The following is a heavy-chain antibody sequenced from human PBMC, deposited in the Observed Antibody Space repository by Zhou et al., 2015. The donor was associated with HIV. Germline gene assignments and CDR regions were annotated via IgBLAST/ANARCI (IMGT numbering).Heavy chain of an antibody. D-gene: IGHD6-19*01. CDR3: ARASVAVTVTSSYYAMDV. CDR2: INPIFGTA. J-gene: IGHJ6*04. CDR1: GGTFSGSD. Sequence: LVQSGTEVRKPGSSVKVSCKASGGTFSGSDLSWVRQAPGQGLEWMGGINPIFGTANSAQNFQGRVTFTAHESTSTAYMDLSSLRSEDTAVYYCARASVAVTVTSSYYAMDVVGPNGTTVIVSS. V-gene: IGHV1-69*01.